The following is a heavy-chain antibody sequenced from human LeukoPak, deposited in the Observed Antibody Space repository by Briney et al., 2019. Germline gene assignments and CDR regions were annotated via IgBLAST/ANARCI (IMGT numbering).Heavy chain of an antibody. V-gene: IGHV3-7*01. Sequence: GGSLRLSCAASGFTFSSYWMRWVRQAPGKGLEWVANMKQDGSEKYYVDSVKGRFTISRDNAKNSLYLQMNSLRAEDTAVYYCARVDTAMAPPPASGFDIWGQGTMVTVSS. CDR1: GFTFSSYW. J-gene: IGHJ3*02. CDR2: MKQDGSEK. CDR3: ARVDTAMAPPPASGFDI. D-gene: IGHD5-18*01.